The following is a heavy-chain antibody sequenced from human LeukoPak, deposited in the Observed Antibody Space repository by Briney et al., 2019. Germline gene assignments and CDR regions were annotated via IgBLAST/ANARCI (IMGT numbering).Heavy chain of an antibody. CDR3: ARDSPGYSSSWYYFDY. CDR1: AFTVSSYW. CDR2: ITKDGSEK. Sequence: PGASPRLSCAPAAFTVSSYWAGWARHAPGEWRGWVANITKDGSEKYYVDSVKGRFTISRDNAKNSLYLQMNSLRAEDTAVYYCARDSPGYSSSWYYFDYWGQGTLVTVSS. D-gene: IGHD6-13*01. J-gene: IGHJ4*02. V-gene: IGHV3-7*05.